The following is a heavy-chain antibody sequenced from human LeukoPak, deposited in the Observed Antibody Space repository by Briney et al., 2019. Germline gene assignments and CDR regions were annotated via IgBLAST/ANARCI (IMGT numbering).Heavy chain of an antibody. CDR3: AKDLSYNYNYFDY. J-gene: IGHJ4*02. Sequence: GGSLRLSCAASGFTLSNHAMNWVRQAPGKGLEWVSGINSGGGSTYYTDSVKGRFTISRDNSKNTLSLQMDSLRADDAAVYFCAKDLSYNYNYFDYWGQGTLVTVSS. CDR2: INSGGGST. D-gene: IGHD1-20*01. V-gene: IGHV3-23*01. CDR1: GFTLSNHA.